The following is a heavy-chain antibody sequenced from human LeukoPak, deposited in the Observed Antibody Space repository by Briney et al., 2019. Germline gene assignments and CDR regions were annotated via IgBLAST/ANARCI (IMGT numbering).Heavy chain of an antibody. CDR2: INHSGST. J-gene: IGHJ5*02. V-gene: IGHV4-34*01. D-gene: IGHD1-26*01. CDR1: GGSFSGYY. Sequence: SETLSPTCAVCGGSFSGYYWSWIRQPPGKGLEWIGEINHSGSTNYNPSLKSRVTISVDTSKNQFSLKLSSVTAADTAVYYCARGGGSGSYCWFDPWGQGTLVTVSS. CDR3: ARGGGSGSYCWFDP.